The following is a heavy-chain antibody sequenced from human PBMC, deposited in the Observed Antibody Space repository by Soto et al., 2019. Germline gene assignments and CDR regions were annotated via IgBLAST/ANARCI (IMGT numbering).Heavy chain of an antibody. D-gene: IGHD1-26*01. CDR2: ISSSSSYI. J-gene: IGHJ4*02. CDR3: AREPRYSGSYYVFDY. V-gene: IGHV3-21*01. Sequence: PGGSLRLSCAASGFTFSSYSMNWVRQAPGKGLEWVSSISSSSSYIYYADSVKGRFTISGDNAKNSLYLQMNSLRAEDTAVYYCAREPRYSGSYYVFDYWGQGTLVTVSS. CDR1: GFTFSSYS.